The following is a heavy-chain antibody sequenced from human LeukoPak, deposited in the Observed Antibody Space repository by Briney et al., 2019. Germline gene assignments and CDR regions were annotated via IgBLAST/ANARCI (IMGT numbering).Heavy chain of an antibody. CDR3: AREGRYCSGGSCYSDAFDI. CDR2: IGTAGDT. D-gene: IGHD2-15*01. Sequence: PGGSLRLSCAASGFTFSSYDMHWVRQATGKGLEWVSAIGTAGDTYYPGSVKGRFTISRENAKNSLYLQMNSLRAGDTAAYYCAREGRYCSGGSCYSDAFDIWGQGTMVTVSS. J-gene: IGHJ3*02. V-gene: IGHV3-13*01. CDR1: GFTFSSYD.